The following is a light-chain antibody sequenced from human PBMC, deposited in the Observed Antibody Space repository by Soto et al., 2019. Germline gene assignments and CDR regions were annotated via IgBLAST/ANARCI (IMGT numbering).Light chain of an antibody. CDR2: EVS. CDR1: SSDVGGYNF. J-gene: IGLJ2*01. Sequence: QSALTQPASVSGSPGQSITISCTGTSSDVGGYNFVSWYQHHPGKAPKLIIYEVSNRPSGVSNRFSASKSGNTASLTIFGLQAEDEADYYCSSYTNRSTLVLFGGGTKLTVL. CDR3: SSYTNRSTLVL. V-gene: IGLV2-14*01.